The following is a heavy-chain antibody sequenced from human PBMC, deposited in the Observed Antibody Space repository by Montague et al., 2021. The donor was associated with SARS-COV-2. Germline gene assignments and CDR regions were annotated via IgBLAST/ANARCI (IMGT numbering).Heavy chain of an antibody. D-gene: IGHD3-22*01. CDR1: GGSITNNIDY. CDR2: IYYTGNT. Sequence: SETLSLTCTVSGGSITNNIDYWAWIRQPPGKGLEWIGSIYYTGNTYYNRSLKSRVTISVVTSKNHFTLKLRSVTAAETAVYYCARLKRYFDSSGSPSAFDFWGQGTKVTVSS. CDR3: ARLKRYFDSSGSPSAFDF. V-gene: IGHV4-39*02. J-gene: IGHJ3*01.